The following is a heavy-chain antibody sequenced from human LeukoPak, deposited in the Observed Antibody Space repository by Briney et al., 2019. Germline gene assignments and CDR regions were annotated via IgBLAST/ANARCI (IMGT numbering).Heavy chain of an antibody. CDR2: INPNSGGT. D-gene: IGHD4-11*01. V-gene: IGHV1-2*02. CDR1: GYTFTGYY. Sequence: ASVKVSCKASGYTFTGYYMHWVRQAPGQGLEWMGWINPNSGGTNYAQKFQGRVTMTTDTSTSTAYMELRSLRSDDTAVYYCARMGYSDYYYYYMDVWGKGTTVTISS. J-gene: IGHJ6*03. CDR3: ARMGYSDYYYYYMDV.